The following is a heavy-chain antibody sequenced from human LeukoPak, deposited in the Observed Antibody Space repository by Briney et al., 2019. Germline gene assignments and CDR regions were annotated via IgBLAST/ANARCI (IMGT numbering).Heavy chain of an antibody. CDR1: GGTFSSYA. CDR2: IIPIFGTA. Sequence: SVEVSCKASGGTFSSYAISWVRQAPGQGLEWMGGIIPIFGTANYAQKFQGRVTITADESTSTAYMELSSLRSEDTAVYYCARLQPDDYYDSSGYNDYWGQGTLVTVSS. CDR3: ARLQPDDYYDSSGYNDY. J-gene: IGHJ4*02. D-gene: IGHD3-22*01. V-gene: IGHV1-69*13.